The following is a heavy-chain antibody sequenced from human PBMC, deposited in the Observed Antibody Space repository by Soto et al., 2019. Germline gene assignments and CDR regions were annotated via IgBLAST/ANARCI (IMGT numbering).Heavy chain of an antibody. V-gene: IGHV1-18*01. CDR3: ARVLGLAVARRGVFDI. Sequence: ASVKVSCKSSGVTLTTYGITWVRQTPGEGLEWMGWISSYKSNTNYAQKLQGRVTMTTDTSTSTAYMELRSLRSDDTAVYYCARVLGLAVARRGVFDIWGQGTMVTVS. D-gene: IGHD6-19*01. CDR2: ISSYKSNT. CDR1: GVTLTTYG. J-gene: IGHJ3*02.